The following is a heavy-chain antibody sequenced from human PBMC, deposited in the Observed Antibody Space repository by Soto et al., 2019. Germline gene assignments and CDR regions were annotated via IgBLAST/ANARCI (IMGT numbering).Heavy chain of an antibody. J-gene: IGHJ6*02. D-gene: IGHD2-2*01. CDR1: GGSISSYY. CDR2: IYYSGST. V-gene: IGHV4-59*01. Sequence: SETLSLTCTVSGGSISSYYWSWIRQPPGKGLEWIGYIYYSGSTNYNPSLKNRVTISVDTSKNQFSLKLSSVTAADTAVYYCASALFSPAETYGMDVWGQGTTVTVSS. CDR3: ASALFSPAETYGMDV.